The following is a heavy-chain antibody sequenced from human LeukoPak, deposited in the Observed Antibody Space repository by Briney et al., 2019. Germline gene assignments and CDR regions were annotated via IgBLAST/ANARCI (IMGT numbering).Heavy chain of an antibody. J-gene: IGHJ4*02. Sequence: SLRLSCAASGFTFSSYAMSWVCQALGKGLEWDSSITSSGAATYYADSVKGRFTISRDNSDNTVYLQMNRQRAEDTAVYYCAKDRPNYYGSNGHYYKLNGDCWGQGTLVTVSS. CDR3: AKDRPNYYGSNGHYYKLNGDC. CDR1: GFTFSSYA. V-gene: IGHV3-23*01. CDR2: ITSSGAAT. D-gene: IGHD3-22*01.